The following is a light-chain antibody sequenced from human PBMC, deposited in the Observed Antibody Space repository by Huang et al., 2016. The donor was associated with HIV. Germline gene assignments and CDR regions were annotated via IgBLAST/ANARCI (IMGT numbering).Light chain of an antibody. CDR1: QSIATY. J-gene: IGKJ4*01. Sequence: EIVLTQSPATLSLSPGERATLSCRASQSIATYLAWYQQKPGRPPRLLIYDASNRAAGIPPRFSGSGSGTDFTLTISGLEPEDFVVYYCQQRSNWPPTFGGGTTVDIK. CDR2: DAS. CDR3: QQRSNWPPT. V-gene: IGKV3-11*01.